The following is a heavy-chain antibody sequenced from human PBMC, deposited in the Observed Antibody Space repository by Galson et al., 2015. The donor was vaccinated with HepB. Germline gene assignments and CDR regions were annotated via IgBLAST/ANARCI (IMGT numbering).Heavy chain of an antibody. Sequence: SLRLSCAASGFTFSSYAMHWVRQAPGKGLEWVAVISYDGSNKYCADSVKGRFTISRDNSKNTLYLQMNSLRAEDTAVYYCARAGNAGFSSSWFDYWGQGTLVTVSS. CDR2: ISYDGSNK. D-gene: IGHD6-13*01. V-gene: IGHV3-30*04. J-gene: IGHJ4*02. CDR3: ARAGNAGFSSSWFDY. CDR1: GFTFSSYA.